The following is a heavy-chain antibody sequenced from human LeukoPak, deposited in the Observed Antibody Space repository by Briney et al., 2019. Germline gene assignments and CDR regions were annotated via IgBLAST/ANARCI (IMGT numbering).Heavy chain of an antibody. D-gene: IGHD3-10*01. CDR3: ARAPYYGSGTDTFHY. CDR2: INPSGGST. Sequence: GASVKVSCKASGYTFTSYGISWVRQAPGQGLEWMGIINPSGGSTSYAQKFQGRVTMTRDTSTSTVYMELSSLRSEDTAVYYCARAPYYGSGTDTFHYWGQGTLVTVSS. CDR1: GYTFTSYG. J-gene: IGHJ4*02. V-gene: IGHV1-46*01.